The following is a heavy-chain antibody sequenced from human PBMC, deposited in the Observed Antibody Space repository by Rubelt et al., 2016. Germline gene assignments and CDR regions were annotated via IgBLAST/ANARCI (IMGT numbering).Heavy chain of an antibody. CDR2: IHYSGRT. V-gene: IGHV4-39*07. D-gene: IGHD4-11*01. CDR3: GRNMMDYNDKSREVDY. Sequence: QLHLQESGPGLVKPLGTLSLTCSVYGLSISSSRYCWGWIRQPPGKGLEWIGSIHYSGRTYYNPSFKSRVIMSVDTGKNQFSRKLSSVTAADTARDYCGRNMMDYNDKSREVDYWGQGTLVAVAS. J-gene: IGHJ4*02. CDR1: GLSISSSRYC.